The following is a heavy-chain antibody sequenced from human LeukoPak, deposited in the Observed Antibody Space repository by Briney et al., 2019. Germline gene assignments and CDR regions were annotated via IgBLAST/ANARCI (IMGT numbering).Heavy chain of an antibody. Sequence: SETLSLTCTVSGGSISSYYWSWIRQPAGTGLDWLGRIYTSGRTNYNPSLTSRVTMSVDTSKHQFSLELSSVTAADTAVYYCARGAIAAAHWYFDLWGRGTLVTVSS. V-gene: IGHV4-4*07. J-gene: IGHJ2*01. D-gene: IGHD6-13*01. CDR2: IYTSGRT. CDR3: ARGAIAAAHWYFDL. CDR1: GGSISSYY.